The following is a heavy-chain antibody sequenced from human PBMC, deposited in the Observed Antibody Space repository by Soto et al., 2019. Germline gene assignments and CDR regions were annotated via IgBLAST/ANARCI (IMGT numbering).Heavy chain of an antibody. V-gene: IGHV3-30-3*01. CDR1: GFTFSPHA. Sequence: QVQLVESGGGVGQPGRSLRLSCAASGFTFSPHAMHWVRQGPGKGLEWVALTSYDGSNKYYADSVKGRFTISRDNSKNTLYLQMNSLRAEDTAVYYCARERNTGYDYSYYYGMDVWGQGTTVTVSS. CDR3: ARERNTGYDYSYYYGMDV. D-gene: IGHD5-18*01. J-gene: IGHJ6*02. CDR2: TSYDGSNK.